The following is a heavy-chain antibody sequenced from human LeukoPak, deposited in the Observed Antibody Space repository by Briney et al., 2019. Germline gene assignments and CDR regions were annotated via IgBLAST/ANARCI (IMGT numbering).Heavy chain of an antibody. Sequence: GGSLRLSCVVSGFTFSNYAMSWVRQAPGKGLEWVSVISGGSTTTFYADSVKGRFTISRDNSKNTLYLQMNGLRADDTAIYYCANVSIVGDDTLRSYDYWGQGTLVTVSS. J-gene: IGHJ4*02. CDR1: GFTFSNYA. CDR3: ANVSIVGDDTLRSYDY. CDR2: ISGGSTTT. V-gene: IGHV3-23*01. D-gene: IGHD1-26*01.